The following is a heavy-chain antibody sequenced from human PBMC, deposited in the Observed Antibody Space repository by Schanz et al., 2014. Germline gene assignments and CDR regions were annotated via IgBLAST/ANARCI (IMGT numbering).Heavy chain of an antibody. D-gene: IGHD6-13*01. V-gene: IGHV3-33*01. CDR1: GFIFSSYG. Sequence: QVQLVESGGGVVQPGRSLRLSCAASGFIFSSYGLHWVRQAPGKGLEWVAFIWYDGSNRYYADSVKGRFTISRDNSKITMYLHMNSLRAENTSVCFCARVRRRIATPSAPSFRIYCFYAMDVWGQGTTVTVSS. CDR3: ARVRRRIATPSAPSFRIYCFYAMDV. CDR2: IWYDGSNR. J-gene: IGHJ6*02.